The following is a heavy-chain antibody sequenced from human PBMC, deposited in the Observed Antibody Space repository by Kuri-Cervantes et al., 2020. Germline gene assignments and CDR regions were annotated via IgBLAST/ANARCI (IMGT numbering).Heavy chain of an antibody. CDR1: GFTFSDYY. J-gene: IGHJ4*02. CDR2: ISSSGSTI. Sequence: GESLKISCAASGFTFSDYYMSWIRQAPGKGLEWVSYISSSGSTIYYADSVKGRFTISRDNAKNSLYLQMNGLRAEDTAVYYCAKAVGYCTNGVCWGFDYWGQGTLVTVSS. CDR3: AKAVGYCTNGVCWGFDY. D-gene: IGHD2-8*01. V-gene: IGHV3-11*01.